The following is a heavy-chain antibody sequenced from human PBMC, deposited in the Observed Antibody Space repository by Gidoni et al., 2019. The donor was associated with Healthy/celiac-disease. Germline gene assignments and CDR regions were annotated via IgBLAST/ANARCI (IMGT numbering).Heavy chain of an antibody. V-gene: IGHV4-59*08. J-gene: IGHJ5*02. D-gene: IGHD6-13*01. Sequence: QVQLQESGPGLVKPSETLSLTCPVSGGSISSYYWSWIRQPPGKGLEWIGYIYYSGSTNYNPSLKSRVTISVDTSKNQFSLKLSSVTAADTAVYYCAKTDSSSWYWFDPWGQGTLVTVSS. CDR3: AKTDSSSWYWFDP. CDR2: IYYSGST. CDR1: GGSISSYY.